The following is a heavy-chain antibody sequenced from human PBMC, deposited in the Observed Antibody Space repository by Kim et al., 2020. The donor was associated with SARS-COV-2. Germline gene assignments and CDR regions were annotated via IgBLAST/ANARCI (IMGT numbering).Heavy chain of an antibody. J-gene: IGHJ4*01. CDR3: AKDDDAGATLDYFDY. V-gene: IGHV3-23*01. CDR2: ISGSGSST. D-gene: IGHD1-26*01. Sequence: GGSLRLSCAASGFTFSNYAMTWVRQAPGKGLGWVSGISGSGSSTYYTDSVKGRFTISRDNSKNTVYLQMNSLRAEDTAAYYCAKDDDAGATLDYFDYWG. CDR1: GFTFSNYA.